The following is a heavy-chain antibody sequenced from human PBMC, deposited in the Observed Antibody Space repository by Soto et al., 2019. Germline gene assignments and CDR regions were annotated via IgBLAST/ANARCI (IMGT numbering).Heavy chain of an antibody. J-gene: IGHJ4*02. CDR2: ISYDGSNK. CDR1: GFTFSSYG. D-gene: IGHD3-22*01. CDR3: AKGPQGVSYYDSSGYYYDY. V-gene: IGHV3-30*18. Sequence: GGSLRLSCAASGFTFSSYGMHWVRQAPGKGLEWVAVISYDGSNKYYADSVKGRFTISRDNSKNTLYLQMNSLRAEDTAVYYCAKGPQGVSYYDSSGYYYDYWGQGALVTVSS.